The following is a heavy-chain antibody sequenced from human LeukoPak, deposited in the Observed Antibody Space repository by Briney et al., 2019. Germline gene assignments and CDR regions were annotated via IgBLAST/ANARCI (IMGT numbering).Heavy chain of an antibody. V-gene: IGHV7-4-1*02. Sequence: ASVKVSCKTSGYTFTSFSINWIRQAPGQGLEWMGWINTNTGSPTYAQGFRGRVVFSLDTSVSTTYLQISSLKADDTAIYHCAKVASDYSFGSGSYYSPFDSWGQGTLVAVSP. CDR2: INTNTGSP. CDR1: GYTFTSFS. D-gene: IGHD3-10*01. CDR3: AKVASDYSFGSGSYYSPFDS. J-gene: IGHJ4*02.